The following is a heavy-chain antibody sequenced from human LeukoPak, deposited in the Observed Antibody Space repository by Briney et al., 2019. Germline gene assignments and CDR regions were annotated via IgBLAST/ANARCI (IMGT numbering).Heavy chain of an antibody. CDR2: INPNSGGT. CDR1: GYTFTGYY. D-gene: IGHD2/OR15-2a*01. J-gene: IGHJ5*02. V-gene: IGHV1-2*02. CDR3: ARTKNIVVPDDGFDP. Sequence: ASVKVSCKASGYTFTGYYMHWVRQAPGQGLEWMGWINPNSGGTNYAQKFQGRVTMTRDTSISTAYMELSRLRSDDTAAYYCARTKNIVVPDDGFDPWGQGTLVTVSS.